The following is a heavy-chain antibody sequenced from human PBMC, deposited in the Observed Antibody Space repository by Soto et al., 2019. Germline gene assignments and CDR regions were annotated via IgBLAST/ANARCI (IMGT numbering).Heavy chain of an antibody. Sequence: SETLSLTCTVSGDSISRGFYYWSWIRQHPGKGLEWIGNIYHTGSTDFNPSLKSRLTMSVDTSKNQFSLRLTSVTAADTAVYYCARLGNEYDSGALFYCKFWGPGTLVTVSS. V-gene: IGHV4-31*03. D-gene: IGHD3-10*01. CDR1: GDSISRGFYY. CDR3: ARLGNEYDSGALFYCKF. CDR2: IYHTGST. J-gene: IGHJ4*02.